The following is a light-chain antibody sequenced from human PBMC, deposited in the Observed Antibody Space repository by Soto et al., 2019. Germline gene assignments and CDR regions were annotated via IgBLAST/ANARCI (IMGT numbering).Light chain of an antibody. Sequence: QSVLTQPPSASGTPGQGVTISCSGSNSNIGSRTVNWYQQLPGTAPKLLMSGNNQRPSGVPDRFSGSKSGASASLAINGLQSEDEADYYCAAWDDSLNVVFGGGTKLTVL. CDR2: GNN. CDR3: AAWDDSLNVV. V-gene: IGLV1-44*01. CDR1: NSNIGSRT. J-gene: IGLJ2*01.